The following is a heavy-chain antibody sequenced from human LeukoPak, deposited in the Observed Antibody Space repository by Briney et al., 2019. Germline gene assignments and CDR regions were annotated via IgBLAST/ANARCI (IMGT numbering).Heavy chain of an antibody. CDR3: AREDIRLDYFDY. D-gene: IGHD6-19*01. CDR1: GFTSSSYA. V-gene: IGHV3-30*04. J-gene: IGHJ4*02. Sequence: GRSLRLSCAASGFTSSSYAMHRGRQAPGKGVEWLAVISYDGGNKYYGNPVKGLFTLSKDEPKNSLYPQMNSLRAEGTAVYYCAREDIRLDYFDYWGRGTLVTVSS. CDR2: ISYDGGNK.